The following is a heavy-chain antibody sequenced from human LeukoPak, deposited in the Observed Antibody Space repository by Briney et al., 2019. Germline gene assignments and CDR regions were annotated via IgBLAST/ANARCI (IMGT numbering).Heavy chain of an antibody. J-gene: IGHJ6*02. D-gene: IGHD6-13*01. CDR3: AKDHKGSSWYFFYYYGMDV. V-gene: IGHV3-30*02. CDR1: GFTFSSYG. Sequence: GGSLRLSCAASGFTFSSYGMHWVRQAPGKGLEWVAFIRYDGSNKYYADSVKGRFTISRDNSKNTLYLQMNSLRAEDTAVYYCAKDHKGSSWYFFYYYGMDVWGQGTTVTVSS. CDR2: IRYDGSNK.